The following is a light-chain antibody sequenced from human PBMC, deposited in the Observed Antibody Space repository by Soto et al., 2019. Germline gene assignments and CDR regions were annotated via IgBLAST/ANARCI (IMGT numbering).Light chain of an antibody. CDR1: SGHSSYI. CDR2: LEGSGTY. CDR3: ETWDSNTHEGV. J-gene: IGLJ3*02. V-gene: IGLV4-60*02. Sequence: QSVLTQSSSASASLGSSVKLTCTLSSGHSSYIIAWHQQQPAKAPRYLMKLEGSGTYNKGSGVPDRFSGSSSGADRYLTISNLQFDDEADYSCETWDSNTHEGVVGGGTKLTVL.